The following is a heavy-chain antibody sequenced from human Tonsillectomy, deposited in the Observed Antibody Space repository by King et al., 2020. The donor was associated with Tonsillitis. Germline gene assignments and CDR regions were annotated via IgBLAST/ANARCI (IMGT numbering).Heavy chain of an antibody. Sequence: QLVQSGAEVKKPGESLRISCKGSGYSFISYWITWVRQMPGKGLEWMGRIDPSDSYTNFSPSFEGHVTISADKSIGTAYLQWSSLKASDSAMYYCASGTNYYDSSGYYYLLYWGQGTLVTVSP. CDR2: IDPSDSYT. J-gene: IGHJ4*02. CDR1: GYSFISYW. V-gene: IGHV5-10-1*03. D-gene: IGHD3-22*01. CDR3: ASGTNYYDSSGYYYLLY.